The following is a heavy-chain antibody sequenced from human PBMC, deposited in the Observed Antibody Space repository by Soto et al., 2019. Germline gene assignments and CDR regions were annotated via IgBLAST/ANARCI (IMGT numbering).Heavy chain of an antibody. D-gene: IGHD3-16*02. Sequence: QVQLQESGPGLVKPSQTLSLTCTVSGGSISSGGYYWSWIRQHPGKGLEWIGYIYYSGSTYYNPSLKNQFTISVDTSKQQFSLKRRSVTAAETAVYYCAREIRDDYVWGSYLTYHYWGEGRLVTVSS. CDR2: IYYSGST. V-gene: IGHV4-31*01. CDR1: GGSISSGGYY. CDR3: AREIRDDYVWGSYLTYHY. J-gene: IGHJ4*02.